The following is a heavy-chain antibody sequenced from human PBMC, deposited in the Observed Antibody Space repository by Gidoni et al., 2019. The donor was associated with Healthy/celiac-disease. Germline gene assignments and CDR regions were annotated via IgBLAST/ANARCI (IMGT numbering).Heavy chain of an antibody. CDR3: AKGDHVVAATSYFQH. D-gene: IGHD2-15*01. CDR2: ISYDGSNK. Sequence: HWVRQAPGKGLEWVAVISYDGSNKYYADSVKGRFTISRDNSKNTLYLQMNSLRAEDTAVYYCAKGDHVVAATSYFQHWGQGTMVTVSS. V-gene: IGHV3-30*18. J-gene: IGHJ1*01.